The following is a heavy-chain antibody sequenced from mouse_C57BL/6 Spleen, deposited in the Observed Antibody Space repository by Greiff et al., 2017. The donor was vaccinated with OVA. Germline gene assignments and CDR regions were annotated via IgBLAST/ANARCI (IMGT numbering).Heavy chain of an antibody. J-gene: IGHJ4*01. CDR2: ISSGSSTI. CDR1: GFTFSDYG. CDR3: ARPMVTYAMDY. D-gene: IGHD2-3*01. Sequence: EVQLVESGGGLVKPGGSLKLSCAASGFTFSDYGMHWVRQAPEKGLEWVAYISSGSSTIYYADTVKGRFTISRDNAKNTLFLQMTSLRSEDTAMYYCARPMVTYAMDYWGQGTSVTVSS. V-gene: IGHV5-17*01.